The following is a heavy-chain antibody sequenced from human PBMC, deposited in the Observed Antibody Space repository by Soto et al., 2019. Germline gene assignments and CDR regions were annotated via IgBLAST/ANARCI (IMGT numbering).Heavy chain of an antibody. V-gene: IGHV4-31*03. CDR2: IYYSGST. CDR3: ARIPRFYYYYYMDV. Sequence: SETLSLTCTVSGGSISSGGYSWSRIRQHPGKGLEWIGYIYYSGSTYYNPSLKSRVTISVDTSKNQFPLKLSSVTAADTAVYYCARIPRFYYYYYMDVWGKGTTVTVSS. J-gene: IGHJ6*03. CDR1: GGSISSGGYS.